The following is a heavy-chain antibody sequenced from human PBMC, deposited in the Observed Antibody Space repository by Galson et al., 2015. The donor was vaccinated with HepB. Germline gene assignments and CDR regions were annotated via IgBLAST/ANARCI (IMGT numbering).Heavy chain of an antibody. V-gene: IGHV1-46*01. CDR3: AIGGIAVASVAVTPFDY. D-gene: IGHD6-19*01. CDR1: GYTFTSYY. Sequence: SVKVSCKASGYTFTSYYMHWVRQAPGQGLEWMGIINPSGGSTSYAQKFQGRVTMTRDTSTSTVYMELSSLRSEDTAVYYCAIGGIAVASVAVTPFDYWGQGTLVTVSS. J-gene: IGHJ4*02. CDR2: INPSGGST.